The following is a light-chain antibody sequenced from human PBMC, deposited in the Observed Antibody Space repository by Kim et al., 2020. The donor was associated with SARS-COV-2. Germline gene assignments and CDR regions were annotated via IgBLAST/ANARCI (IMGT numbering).Light chain of an antibody. CDR2: DVS. J-gene: IGLJ1*01. CDR3: CSYAGSYTYV. V-gene: IGLV2-11*01. CDR1: SSDVGGYKY. Sequence: QSALTQPRLVSGSPGQSVTISCTGTSSDVGGYKYVSWYQQHPGKAPKLMIYDVSKRPSGVPDRFSGSKSGNTASLTVSGLQAEDEADYYCCSYAGSYTYVFGTGTKVTVL.